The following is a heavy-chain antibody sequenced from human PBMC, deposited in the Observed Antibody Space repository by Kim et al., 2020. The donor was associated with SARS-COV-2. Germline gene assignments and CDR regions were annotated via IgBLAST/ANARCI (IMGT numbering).Heavy chain of an antibody. J-gene: IGHJ4*01. CDR3: AKSQDLDSSGFSEFDY. CDR2: ISFDGTNK. D-gene: IGHD3-22*01. V-gene: IGHV3-30*18. CDR1: GFTFSSYG. Sequence: GGSLRLSCAASGFTFSSYGLHWVRQAPGKGLEWLAVISFDGTNKHYTDSVKGRFTISRDNSKNTLYLQMNSLRVEDTAVYYCAKSQDLDSSGFSEFDYWG.